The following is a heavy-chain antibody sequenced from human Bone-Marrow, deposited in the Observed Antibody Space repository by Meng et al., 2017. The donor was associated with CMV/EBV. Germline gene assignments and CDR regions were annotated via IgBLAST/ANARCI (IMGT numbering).Heavy chain of an antibody. CDR2: ISWNSGSI. D-gene: IGHD6-13*01. J-gene: IGHJ4*02. Sequence: SLKISCAASGFTFDDYAMHWVRQAPGKGLEWVSGISWNSGSIGYADSVKGRFTISRDNAKNSLYLQMNSLRAEDTAVYYCARSSSSWGGVFAYWGQGHLVHVYS. CDR1: GFTFDDYA. V-gene: IGHV3-9*01. CDR3: ARSSSSWGGVFAY.